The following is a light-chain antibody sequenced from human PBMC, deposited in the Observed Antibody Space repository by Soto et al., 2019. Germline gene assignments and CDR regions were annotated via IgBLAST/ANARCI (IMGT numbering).Light chain of an antibody. CDR1: QSVSSSY. CDR2: GAS. Sequence: EVVLTQSPVTLSLSPGERATLSCRVSQSVSSSYLAWYQQKPCQAPRLLIYGASTRATGVPTRISGSGSGTEFTLTISSLQSEDFAVYYCQQYNSWPLTFGGGTKVDIK. V-gene: IGKV3D-15*01. CDR3: QQYNSWPLT. J-gene: IGKJ4*01.